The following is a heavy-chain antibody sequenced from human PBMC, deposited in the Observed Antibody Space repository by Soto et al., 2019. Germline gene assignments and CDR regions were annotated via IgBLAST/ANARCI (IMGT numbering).Heavy chain of an antibody. CDR3: TRAGGYFDWFRSAFDI. CDR1: GFTFGDYA. CDR2: IRSKAYGGTT. J-gene: IGHJ3*02. V-gene: IGHV3-49*04. Sequence: GGSLRLSCTASGFTFGDYAMSWVRQAPGKGLEWVGFIRSKAYGGTTEYAASVKGRFTISRDDSKSIAYLQMNSLKTEDTAVYYCTRAGGYFDWFRSAFDIWGQGTMVTVSS. D-gene: IGHD3-9*01.